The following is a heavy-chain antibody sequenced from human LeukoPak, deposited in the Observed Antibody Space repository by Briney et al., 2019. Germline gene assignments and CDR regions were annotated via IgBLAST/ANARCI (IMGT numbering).Heavy chain of an antibody. CDR3: ARGPSIAARYDAFDI. V-gene: IGHV3-21*01. CDR2: ISSSSSYI. D-gene: IGHD6-6*01. Sequence: PGRSLRLSCAASGFTFSSYSMNWVRQAPGKGLEWVSSISSSSSYIYYADSVKGRFTISRDNAKNSLYLQVISLRAEDTAVYYCARGPSIAARYDAFDIWGQGTMVTVSS. CDR1: GFTFSSYS. J-gene: IGHJ3*02.